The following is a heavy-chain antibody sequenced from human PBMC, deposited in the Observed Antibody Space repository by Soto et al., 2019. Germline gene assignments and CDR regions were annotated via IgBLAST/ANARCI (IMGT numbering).Heavy chain of an antibody. V-gene: IGHV3-30*18. CDR2: ISNDGSNK. Sequence: QVQLVESGGGVVHPGTSLRLSCVASGFTFSNYDMYWVRQAPGKGLQWVALISNDGSNKYYSDSVQGRFTISRDNSKNTQYVEMNRLRVEDTAVYYCAKGEDPNYYSAIDVWGRGTTVTVSS. CDR1: GFTFSNYD. D-gene: IGHD1-26*01. J-gene: IGHJ6*02. CDR3: AKGEDPNYYSAIDV.